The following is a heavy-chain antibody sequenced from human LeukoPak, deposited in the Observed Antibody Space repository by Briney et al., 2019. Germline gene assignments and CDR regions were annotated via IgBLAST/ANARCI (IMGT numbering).Heavy chain of an antibody. CDR2: ISGGGDAT. CDR1: DFNFITYA. D-gene: IGHD3-10*01. CDR3: AKETSGYFPHFDY. V-gene: IGHV3-23*01. Sequence: PGGSLRLSCAASDFNFITYAMSWVRQAPGKGLEWVSTISGGGDATYYADSVKGRFTISRDNSKNTLYLQMNSLRAEDTAVYYCAKETSGYFPHFDYWGQGTLVTVSS. J-gene: IGHJ4*02.